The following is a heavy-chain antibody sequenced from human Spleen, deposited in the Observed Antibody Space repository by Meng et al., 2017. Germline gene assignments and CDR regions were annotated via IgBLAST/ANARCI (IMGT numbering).Heavy chain of an antibody. D-gene: IGHD4-11*01. CDR1: VGSFSDYY. Sequence: AEVQQWGVGLVKPSGALSLSLVVSVGSFSDYYWSWIRQPPGKGLGWIGEINHSGSTNYNPSLESRATISVDTSQNNLSLKPSSVTAADSAVYYCARGPTTMAHDFDYWGQGTLVTVSS. V-gene: IGHV4-34*01. CDR3: ARGPTTMAHDFDY. CDR2: INHSGST. J-gene: IGHJ4*02.